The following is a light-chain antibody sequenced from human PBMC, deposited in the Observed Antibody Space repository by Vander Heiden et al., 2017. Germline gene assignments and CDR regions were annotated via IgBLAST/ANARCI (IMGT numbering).Light chain of an antibody. V-gene: IGKV4-1*01. J-gene: IGKJ2*01. CDR2: WAS. Sequence: VMTQSPDSLAVSLGERATINCKSSQSVLYSSNNKNYLAWYQQKPGQPPKLLIYWASTRESGVPDRFSGSGSGTDFTLTISSLQAEDVAVYYCQQYYSTAYTFGQGTKLEIK. CDR1: QSVLYSSNNKNY. CDR3: QQYYSTAYT.